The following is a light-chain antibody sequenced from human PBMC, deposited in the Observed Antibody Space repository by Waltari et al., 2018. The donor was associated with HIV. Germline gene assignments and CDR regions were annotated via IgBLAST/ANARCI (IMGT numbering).Light chain of an antibody. V-gene: IGLV1-51*01. Sequence: QSVLTQPPSVSAAPGQRVTISCSGSSSNIGSNDVSWYQQLPGTAPKLLIFDNYKRPSGILDRFSGSKSGTSATLGITGLQTGDEADYYCGTWDSGLSAVVFGGGTKLTVL. J-gene: IGLJ3*02. CDR3: GTWDSGLSAVV. CDR2: DNY. CDR1: SSNIGSND.